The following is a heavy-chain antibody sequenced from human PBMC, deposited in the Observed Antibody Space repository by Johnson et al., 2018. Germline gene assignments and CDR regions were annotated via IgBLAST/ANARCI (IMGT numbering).Heavy chain of an antibody. V-gene: IGHV3-23*04. CDR2: ITFSGDTS. CDR3: AKDPHDNSWYRDFQE. CDR1: GFTFRSYA. D-gene: IGHD6-13*01. Sequence: VQLVQSGGGLVQPGGSLRLSCAASGFTFRSYAMTWVRQAPGRGLEWVSSITFSGDTSYYADSVKGRFTISRDISKNTLYLQMNSLRAEDTAVYFCAKDPHDNSWYRDFQEWGQGTLVTVSS. J-gene: IGHJ1*01.